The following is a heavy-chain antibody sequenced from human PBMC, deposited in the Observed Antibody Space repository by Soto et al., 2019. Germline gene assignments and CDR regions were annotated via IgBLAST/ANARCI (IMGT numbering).Heavy chain of an antibody. J-gene: IGHJ4*02. Sequence: PGGSLRLSCAASGFTFSSYGVHWVRQAPGKGLEWVALISSDGGNKYYADSVKGRFTISRDNSKNTLFLQMNSLRAEDAAVYYCARDTYYYDTSGYAYANWGLGTLSTCSS. CDR3: ARDTYYYDTSGYAYAN. V-gene: IGHV3-30*03. CDR1: GFTFSSYG. D-gene: IGHD3-22*01. CDR2: ISSDGGNK.